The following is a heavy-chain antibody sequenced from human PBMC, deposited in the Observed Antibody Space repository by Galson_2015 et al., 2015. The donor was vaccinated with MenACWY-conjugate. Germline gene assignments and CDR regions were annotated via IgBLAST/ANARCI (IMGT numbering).Heavy chain of an antibody. V-gene: IGHV5-51*01. J-gene: IGHJ3*02. Sequence: KVSCKASGYTFTNYAINWVRQMPGKGLEWMGIVYPGDSETRYSPSFQGQVTISADKSISTAYLQWSSLKASDTAMYYCARGGFTYGDAFDIWGQGTMVTVSS. CDR3: ARGGFTYGDAFDI. CDR2: VYPGDSET. D-gene: IGHD5-18*01. CDR1: GYTFTNYA.